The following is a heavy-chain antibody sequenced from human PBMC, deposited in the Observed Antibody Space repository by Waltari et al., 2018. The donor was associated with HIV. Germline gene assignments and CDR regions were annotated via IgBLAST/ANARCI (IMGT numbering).Heavy chain of an antibody. CDR3: ATRGSSYYYYYMDV. V-gene: IGHV3-48*03. CDR1: GFTFSSYE. Sequence: EVQLVESGGGLVQPGGSLRLSCAASGFTFSSYEFNWVRQAPGKGLEVVSYISGSGTTLYYADSVKGRFTISRDNAKNSLYLQMNSLRAEDTAVYYCATRGSSYYYYYMDVWGKGTTVTVSS. CDR2: ISGSGTTL. J-gene: IGHJ6*03. D-gene: IGHD2-2*01.